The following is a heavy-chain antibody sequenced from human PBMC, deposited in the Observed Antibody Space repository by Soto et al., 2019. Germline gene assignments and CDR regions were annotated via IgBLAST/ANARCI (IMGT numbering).Heavy chain of an antibody. CDR2: IYYSGAT. CDR3: ARGGVGGNDY. J-gene: IGHJ4*02. Sequence: SETLSLTCDVSGDSISTSSYYWGWIRQPPGKGLEWIASIYYSGATYYNPSLQSRVTISVDTSKSQFSLKLSSVTAADTAVYYCARGGVGGNDYWGQGTLVTVSS. D-gene: IGHD3-3*01. CDR1: GDSISTSSYY. V-gene: IGHV4-39*07.